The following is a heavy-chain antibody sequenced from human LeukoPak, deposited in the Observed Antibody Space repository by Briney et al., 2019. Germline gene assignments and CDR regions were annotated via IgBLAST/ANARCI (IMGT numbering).Heavy chain of an antibody. CDR3: ARFPRAEYYDSSGYYGS. CDR2: IYTSGST. Sequence: SQTLSLTCTVSGGSISSGSYYWSWIRQPAGKGLEWIGRIYTSGSTNYNPSLKSRVTISVDTSKNQFSPKLSSVTAADTAVYYCARFPRAEYYDSSGYYGSWGQGTLATVSS. D-gene: IGHD3-22*01. CDR1: GGSISSGSYY. V-gene: IGHV4-61*02. J-gene: IGHJ4*02.